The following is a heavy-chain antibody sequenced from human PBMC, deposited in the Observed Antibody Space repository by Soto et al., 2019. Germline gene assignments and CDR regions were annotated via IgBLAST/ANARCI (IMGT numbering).Heavy chain of an antibody. CDR2: ISYDGSNK. J-gene: IGHJ6*02. V-gene: IGHV3-30*18. CDR3: AKSSMVRGSDYYYYYGMDV. Sequence: GGSLRLSCAASGFTFSSYGMHWVRQAPGKGLEWVAVISYDGSNKYYADSVKGRFTISRDNSKNTLYLQMNSLRAEDTAVYYCAKSSMVRGSDYYYYYGMDVWGQGTTVTVSS. D-gene: IGHD3-10*01. CDR1: GFTFSSYG.